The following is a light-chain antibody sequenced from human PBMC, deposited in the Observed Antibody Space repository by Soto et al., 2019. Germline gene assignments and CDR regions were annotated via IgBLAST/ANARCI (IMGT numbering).Light chain of an antibody. CDR2: DAS. CDR1: QSVSSS. CDR3: QQRSNWPRLFT. Sequence: EIVLTQSPATLSLSPGERATLSCRASQSVSSSLAWYQQKPGQAPRLLIYDASNRATGIPARFSGSGSGTDFTLPISSLEPEDFAVYYCQQRSNWPRLFTFGPGTKVDIK. V-gene: IGKV3-11*01. J-gene: IGKJ3*01.